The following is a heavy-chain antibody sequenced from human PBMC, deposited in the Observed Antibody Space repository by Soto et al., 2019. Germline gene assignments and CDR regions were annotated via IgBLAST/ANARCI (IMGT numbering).Heavy chain of an antibody. Sequence: QVQLQQWGAGLLKPSETLSLTCAVYGGSFSGYYWSWIRQPPRKGLEWIGEINHSGSTNYNPSLKSRVTISVDTSKNQFSLKLSSVTAADTAVYYCARGGLTRRGFDYWGQGTLVTVSS. CDR2: INHSGST. CDR3: ARGGLTRRGFDY. J-gene: IGHJ4*02. D-gene: IGHD2-2*01. CDR1: GGSFSGYY. V-gene: IGHV4-34*01.